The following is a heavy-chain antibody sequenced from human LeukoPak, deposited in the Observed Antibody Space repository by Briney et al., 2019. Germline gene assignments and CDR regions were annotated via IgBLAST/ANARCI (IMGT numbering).Heavy chain of an antibody. CDR3: ERFLRITMIVPDY. CDR1: GFTFSSYW. CDR2: IKQDGREK. D-gene: IGHD3-22*01. V-gene: IGHV3-7*01. Sequence: GGSLRLFCAASGFTFSSYWMSWVRQAPGKGLEWVANIKQDGREKYYVDSVKGRFTISRHNAKNSLYLQMNSLRAEDTAVYYCERFLRITMIVPDYWGQGTLVTVSS. J-gene: IGHJ4*02.